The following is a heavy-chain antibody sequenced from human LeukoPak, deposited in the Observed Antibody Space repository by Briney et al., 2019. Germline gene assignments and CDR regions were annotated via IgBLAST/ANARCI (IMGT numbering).Heavy chain of an antibody. CDR3: AKDRDIVVVVAATTHFDY. Sequence: SGGSLRLSCAASGFTFSSYGMHWVRQAPGKGLEWVAFIRYDGSNKYYADSVKGRFTISRDNSKNTLYLQMNSLRTEDTAVYYCAKDRDIVVVVAATTHFDYWGQGTLVIVSS. J-gene: IGHJ4*02. CDR2: IRYDGSNK. CDR1: GFTFSSYG. V-gene: IGHV3-30*02. D-gene: IGHD2-15*01.